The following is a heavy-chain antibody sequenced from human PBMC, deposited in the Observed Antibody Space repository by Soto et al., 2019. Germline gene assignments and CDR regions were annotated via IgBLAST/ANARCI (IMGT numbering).Heavy chain of an antibody. CDR1: GFTVSNNY. Sequence: EEQLVESGGALVQPGGSLRLSCAASGFTVSNNYMSWVRQAPGKGLEWVSLIYSGGSTYYADYVKGRFNISRDSSKHTIYLQMNSMRAEDMAMYYCAAYSHKGYWGQGTLVTVSS. CDR3: AAYSHKGY. CDR2: IYSGGST. J-gene: IGHJ4*02. V-gene: IGHV3-66*01. D-gene: IGHD3-16*01.